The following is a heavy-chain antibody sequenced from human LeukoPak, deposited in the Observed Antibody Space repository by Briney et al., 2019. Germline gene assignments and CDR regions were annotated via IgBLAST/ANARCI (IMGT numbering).Heavy chain of an antibody. D-gene: IGHD4-11*01. Sequence: PSETLSLTCAVYGGSFSGYYWNWIRQPPGKGLEWIGEINHSGSTNYNPSLKSRVTISVDTSKNQFSLKLSSVTAADTAVYYCARDQQDYHYYYYYMDVWGKGTTVTVSS. J-gene: IGHJ6*03. CDR2: INHSGST. V-gene: IGHV4-34*01. CDR1: GGSFSGYY. CDR3: ARDQQDYHYYYYYMDV.